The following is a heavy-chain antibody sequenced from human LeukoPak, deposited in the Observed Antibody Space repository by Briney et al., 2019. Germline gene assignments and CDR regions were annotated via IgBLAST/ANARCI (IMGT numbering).Heavy chain of an antibody. J-gene: IGHJ4*02. CDR3: AKAPWDSLYYFDY. V-gene: IGHV3-21*04. D-gene: IGHD5-18*01. CDR2: ISSSSSYI. Sequence: GGSLRLSCAASGFTFSSYSMNWVRQAPGKGLEWVSSISSSSSYIYYADSVKGRFTISRDNAKNSLYLQMNSLRAEDTAVYYCAKAPWDSLYYFDYWGQGTLVTVSS. CDR1: GFTFSSYS.